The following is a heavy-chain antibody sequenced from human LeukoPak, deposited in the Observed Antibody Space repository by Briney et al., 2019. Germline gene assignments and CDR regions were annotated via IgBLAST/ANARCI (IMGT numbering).Heavy chain of an antibody. CDR1: GFTFSRFA. CDR3: AASGHDISPPDY. J-gene: IGHJ4*02. V-gene: IGHV3-23*01. D-gene: IGHD3-9*01. CDR2: ISGDGGRT. Sequence: PGGSLRLSCAASGFTFSRFAMSWVRQAPGKGLELVSSISGDGGRTYYADSVKGRFTFSRDNSKNTLYLQMNSLRAEDTAVYYCAASGHDISPPDYWGQGTLVTVSS.